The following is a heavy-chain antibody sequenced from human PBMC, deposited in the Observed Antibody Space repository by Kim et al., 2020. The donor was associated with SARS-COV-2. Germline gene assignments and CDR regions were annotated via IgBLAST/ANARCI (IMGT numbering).Heavy chain of an antibody. Sequence: DTRYSPSLQGQVTFSADKSISTAYLQWSSLKASDTAIYYCARFLSTYSFDYWGQGALVTVSS. CDR2: DT. CDR3: ARFLSTYSFDY. D-gene: IGHD1-26*01. J-gene: IGHJ4*02. V-gene: IGHV5-51*01.